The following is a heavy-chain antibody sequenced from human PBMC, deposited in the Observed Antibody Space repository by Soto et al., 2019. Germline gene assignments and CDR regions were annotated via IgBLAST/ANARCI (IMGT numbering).Heavy chain of an antibody. V-gene: IGHV3-11*06. CDR1: GISFSGYY. CDR3: AREDTGNGMDV. Sequence: QVHLVESGGGLVKPGGSLRLSCAASGISFSGYYMSWIRQAPGEGLEWVSYISGSSTYADYADSVKGRCTISRDNARNSLYLQMNTLRAEDTAVYYCAREDTGNGMDVWGQGTTVTVSS. CDR2: ISGSSTYA. D-gene: IGHD6-13*01. J-gene: IGHJ6*02.